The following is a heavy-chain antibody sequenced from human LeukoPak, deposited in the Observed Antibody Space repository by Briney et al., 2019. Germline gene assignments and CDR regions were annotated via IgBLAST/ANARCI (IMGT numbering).Heavy chain of an antibody. D-gene: IGHD3-16*01. J-gene: IGHJ3*02. CDR2: ISGPGGST. CDR3: ARQGGHYDSVWGSNGFDI. V-gene: IGHV3-23*01. Sequence: GGSLRLSCEASGFTFTSYAMNWVRQAPGKGLEWVSAISGPGGSTFYAGSVKGRFTLSRDNSKNTLYLQVNSLRAEDTAVYYSARQGGHYDSVWGSNGFDIWGQGTMVTVSS. CDR1: GFTFTSYA.